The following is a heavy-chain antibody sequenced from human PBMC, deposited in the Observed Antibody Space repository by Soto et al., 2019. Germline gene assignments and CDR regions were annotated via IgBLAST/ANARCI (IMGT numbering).Heavy chain of an antibody. V-gene: IGHV3-30*03. D-gene: IGHD3-9*01. CDR1: RFTFSSWG. Sequence: GGSLRLSCAASRFTFSSWGMYWVRQAPGKGLEWVALISSDGSNKYYADSVKGRFTISRDNSKNTLYLQMNSLRVEDTAVYYCARERLRHSFDPWGQGTPVTVSS. CDR3: ARERLRHSFDP. CDR2: ISSDGSNK. J-gene: IGHJ5*02.